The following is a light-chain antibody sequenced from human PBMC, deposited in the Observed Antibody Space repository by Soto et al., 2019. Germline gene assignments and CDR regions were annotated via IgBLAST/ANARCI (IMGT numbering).Light chain of an antibody. CDR2: SNN. CDR1: SSNIGSNT. J-gene: IGLJ2*01. Sequence: QSVLTQPPSASGTPGQRVTISCSGSSSNIGSNTVDWYQQVPGTAPKLLIYSNNQRPSGVPDRFSGSKSGTSASLAISGLQSEDEADYYCAAWDNRLNGYVVFGGGTQLTVL. V-gene: IGLV1-44*01. CDR3: AAWDNRLNGYVV.